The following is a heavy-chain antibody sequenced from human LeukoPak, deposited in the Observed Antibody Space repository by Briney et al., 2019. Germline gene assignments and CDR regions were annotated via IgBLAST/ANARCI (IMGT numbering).Heavy chain of an antibody. V-gene: IGHV4-4*07. D-gene: IGHD5/OR15-5a*01. J-gene: IGHJ5*02. CDR2: IYNSGGT. Sequence: SETLSLTCSVSSGSISSSHWSWIRQPAGKGLEWIGLIYNSGGTNYNPSLKSRVTISRDTSKNQFSLRLSSVTAADTAVYYCASDLSTPPYNWFDPWGQGTLVTVSS. CDR1: SGSISSSH. CDR3: ASDLSTPPYNWFDP.